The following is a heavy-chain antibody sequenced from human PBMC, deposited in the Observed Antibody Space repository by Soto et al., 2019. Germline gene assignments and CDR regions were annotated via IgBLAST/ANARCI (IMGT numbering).Heavy chain of an antibody. D-gene: IGHD2-2*01. J-gene: IGHJ4*01. CDR1: GFSFSSYV. V-gene: IGHV3-30*03. CDR2: LSYYERDK. Sequence: QVQLVESGGGVVQPGRSLRLSCGTSGFSFSSYVLHWVRQAPGKGLEWVAVLSYYERDKYYADSVKGRFTISRDNSKNTLYLQMNSLRAEDTAVYYCAREGSGDAYNAGGAMDYWXXXTXVTVXS. CDR3: AREGSGDAYNAGGAMDY.